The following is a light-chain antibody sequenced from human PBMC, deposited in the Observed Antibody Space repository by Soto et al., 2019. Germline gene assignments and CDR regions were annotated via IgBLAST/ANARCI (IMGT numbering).Light chain of an antibody. CDR2: ENN. Sequence: QSVLTQPPSVSAAPGQKVTISCSGFSSNIGNKYVSWYQQVPGTAPKLLIYENNKRPSGIPDRFSGSKSGTSATLDITGLQTGDEADYYCGTWDSSLSAGVFGGGTKVTVL. V-gene: IGLV1-51*01. J-gene: IGLJ2*01. CDR3: GTWDSSLSAGV. CDR1: SSNIGNKY.